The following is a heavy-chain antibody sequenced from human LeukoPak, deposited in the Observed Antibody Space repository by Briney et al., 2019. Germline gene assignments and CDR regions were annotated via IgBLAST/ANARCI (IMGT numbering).Heavy chain of an antibody. Sequence: GGPLRLSCAASGFTFSSYWMSWVRQAPGKGREGVANIKQDGSEKYYVDSVKGRFTISRDNAKNSLYLQMNSLRAEDTAVYYCARARPARRGYSGYGYYFDYWGQGTLVTVSS. CDR3: ARARPARRGYSGYGYYFDY. D-gene: IGHD5-12*01. V-gene: IGHV3-7*03. CDR2: IKQDGSEK. J-gene: IGHJ4*02. CDR1: GFTFSSYW.